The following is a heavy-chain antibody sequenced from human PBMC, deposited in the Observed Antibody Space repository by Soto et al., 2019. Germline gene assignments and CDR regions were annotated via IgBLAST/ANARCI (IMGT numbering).Heavy chain of an antibody. Sequence: QVQLVESGGGLVKPGGSLRLSCAASGFTFSDYYMSWIRQAPGKGLEWVSYISSSSSYTNYADSVKGRFTISRDNAKNSLYLQMNSLRAEDTAVYYCAITGYYDSSGYYRGVDYWGQGTLVTVSS. CDR3: AITGYYDSSGYYRGVDY. CDR2: ISSSSSYT. CDR1: GFTFSDYY. D-gene: IGHD3-22*01. V-gene: IGHV3-11*06. J-gene: IGHJ4*02.